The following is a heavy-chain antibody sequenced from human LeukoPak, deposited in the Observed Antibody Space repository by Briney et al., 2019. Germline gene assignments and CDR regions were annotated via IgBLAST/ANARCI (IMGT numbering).Heavy chain of an antibody. CDR3: TREGGPYRPLDY. V-gene: IGHV4-4*02. Sequence: SETLSLTCGVSGGSITSTNYWTWVRQPPGKGLEWIGEVNLQGSTNYNPSLMGRVAISVDMSENHISLQLTSVTAADTAVYYRTREGGPYRPLDYSGQGTLVTVSS. CDR1: GGSITSTNY. J-gene: IGHJ4*02. CDR2: VNLQGST.